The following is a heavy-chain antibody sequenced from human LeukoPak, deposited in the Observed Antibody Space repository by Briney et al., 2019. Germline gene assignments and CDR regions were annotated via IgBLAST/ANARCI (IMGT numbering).Heavy chain of an antibody. CDR2: IYTSGNT. V-gene: IGHV4-61*09. J-gene: IGHJ4*02. CDR3: ARISCSGGSCYWSRGYFDY. Sequence: SETLSLTCTISGGSISSASYYWSWIRQPAGKGLEWIGHIYTSGNTNYNPSLKSRVTISVDTSKNQFSLKLTSVTAADTAVYYCARISCSGGSCYWSRGYFDYWGQGTLVTVSS. CDR1: GGSISSASYY. D-gene: IGHD2-15*01.